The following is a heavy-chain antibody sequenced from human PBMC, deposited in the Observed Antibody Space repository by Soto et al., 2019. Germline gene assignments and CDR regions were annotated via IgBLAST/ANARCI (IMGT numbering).Heavy chain of an antibody. CDR3: ARVLYDFWSGYWFDP. CDR1: GYTFTSYG. V-gene: IGHV1-18*01. D-gene: IGHD3-3*01. J-gene: IGHJ5*02. CDR2: ISAYNGNT. Sequence: ASVKVSCKASGYTFTSYGISWVRQSPGQGLEWMGWISAYNGNTNYAQKLQGRVTVTTDTSTSTAYMELRSLRSDVTAVYYCARVLYDFWSGYWFDPWGQGTLVTVSS.